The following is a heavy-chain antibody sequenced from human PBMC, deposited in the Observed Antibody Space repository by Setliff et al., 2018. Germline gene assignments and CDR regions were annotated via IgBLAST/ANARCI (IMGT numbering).Heavy chain of an antibody. CDR2: IYNGGST. V-gene: IGHV4-59*12. Sequence: SETLSLTCSVSGGSISNYYWSWIRQSPGKGLEWIGYIYNGGSTDYNPSVKSRVTISLDTSKNQFSLILRSVTAADTAVYYCARGRMRGSCSGPSCTYDPFDIWGQGTPVTVSS. D-gene: IGHD2-2*01. CDR3: ARGRMRGSCSGPSCTYDPFDI. CDR1: GGSISNYY. J-gene: IGHJ3*02.